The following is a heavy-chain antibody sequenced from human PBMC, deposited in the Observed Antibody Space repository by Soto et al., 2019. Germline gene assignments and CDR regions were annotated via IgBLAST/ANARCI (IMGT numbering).Heavy chain of an antibody. CDR1: GFTFSSYA. CDR2: ISGSDGTTT. D-gene: IGHD3-10*01. V-gene: IGHV3-23*01. J-gene: IGHJ5*02. Sequence: GGSLRLSCAASGFTFSSYAMSWVRQAPGKGLEWVSAISGSDGTTTNYADSVKGRFTISRDNAKNTLYLQMNSLRAEDTAVYYCAKALLSGTSWFDPWGQGTLVTVSS. CDR3: AKALLSGTSWFDP.